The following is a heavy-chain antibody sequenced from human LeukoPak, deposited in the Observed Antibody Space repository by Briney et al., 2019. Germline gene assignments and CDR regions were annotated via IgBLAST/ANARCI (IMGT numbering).Heavy chain of an antibody. J-gene: IGHJ6*03. CDR1: GVSISSYY. Sequence: SETLSLTCTVSGVSISSYYWSWIRQPPGKGLEWIGYIYTSEITNYNPSLKSRVTMPVDTSKNQFSLRLSSVTAADTAVYYCARGHYGNYRAYYYMDVWGKGTTVTVSS. V-gene: IGHV4-4*09. CDR3: ARGHYGNYRAYYYMDV. D-gene: IGHD4-17*01. CDR2: IYTSEIT.